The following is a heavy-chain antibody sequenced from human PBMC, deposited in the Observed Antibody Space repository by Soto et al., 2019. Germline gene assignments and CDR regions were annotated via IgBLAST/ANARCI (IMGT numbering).Heavy chain of an antibody. Sequence: SETLSLTCTVSGDSISTFYWRWIRQPPGKELEWIGYIHYSVSTNYNPSLKSQVIISVDTSKNQFYLKLSSVTAADTAVYFCARVRSNRFGYWGQETRVSVSS. V-gene: IGHV4-59*01. CDR1: GDSISTFY. D-gene: IGHD3-3*01. J-gene: IGHJ4*02. CDR3: ARVRSNRFGY. CDR2: IHYSVST.